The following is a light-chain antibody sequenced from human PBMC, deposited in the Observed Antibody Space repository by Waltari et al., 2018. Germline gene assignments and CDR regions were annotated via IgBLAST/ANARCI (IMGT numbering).Light chain of an antibody. J-gene: IGLJ2*01. CDR3: SSYTSSSTVV. CDR2: DVS. V-gene: IGLV2-14*01. CDR1: SSDVGGYNY. Sequence: QSALTQPASVSGSPGQSITISCTGTSSDVGGYNYVPWYQQHPGKAPKPMIYDVSKRPSGISNRFSGSKSGNTASLTISGLQSEDEADYYCSSYTSSSTVVFGGGTKLTVL.